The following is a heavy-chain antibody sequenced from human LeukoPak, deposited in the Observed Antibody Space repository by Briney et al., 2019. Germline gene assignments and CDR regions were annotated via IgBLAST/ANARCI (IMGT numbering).Heavy chain of an antibody. J-gene: IGHJ4*02. Sequence: SQTLSLTCTVSGGSISSGGYYWSWIRQPPGKGLEWIGYIYHSGSTYYNPSLKSRVTISVDRSKNQFSLKLSSVTAADTAVYYCARAPYDFWSGYLDYWGQGTLVTVSS. D-gene: IGHD3-3*01. CDR1: GGSISSGGYY. CDR3: ARAPYDFWSGYLDY. V-gene: IGHV4-30-2*01. CDR2: IYHSGST.